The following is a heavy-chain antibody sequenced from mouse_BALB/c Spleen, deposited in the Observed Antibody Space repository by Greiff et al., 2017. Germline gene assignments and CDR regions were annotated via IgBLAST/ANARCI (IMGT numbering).Heavy chain of an antibody. CDR1: GYTFTSYV. CDR3: GKGGDYYAMDY. V-gene: IGHV1-14*01. CDR2: INPYNDGT. Sequence: VQLKQSGPELVKPGASVKMSCKASGYTFTSYVMHWVKQKPGQGLEWIGYINPYNDGTKYNEKFKGKATLTSDKSSSTAYMELSSLTSEDSAVYYCGKGGDYYAMDYWGQGTSVTVSS. J-gene: IGHJ4*01.